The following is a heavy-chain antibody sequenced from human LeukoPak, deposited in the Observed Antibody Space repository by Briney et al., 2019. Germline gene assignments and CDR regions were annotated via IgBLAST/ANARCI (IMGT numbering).Heavy chain of an antibody. D-gene: IGHD3-16*01. CDR1: GGSISSYY. CDR3: ARGGPLGAPYGMDV. Sequence: PSETLSLTCTVSGGSISSYYWSWIRQPPGKGLEWIGYIYYSGSTNYNPSLKSRVTISVDTSKNQFSLKLSSVTAADTVVYYCARGGPLGAPYGMDVWGQGTTVTVSS. J-gene: IGHJ6*02. CDR2: IYYSGST. V-gene: IGHV4-59*12.